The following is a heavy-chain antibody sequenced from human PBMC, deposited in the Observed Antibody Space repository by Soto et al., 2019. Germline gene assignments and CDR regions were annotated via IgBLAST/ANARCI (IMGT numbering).Heavy chain of an antibody. CDR2: VSAGGDMT. D-gene: IGHD3-10*01. J-gene: IGHJ6*02. CDR3: ARGDRGGSGSPASYYYSGLDV. CDR1: GFTFSSYA. Sequence: DVQLLESGGHLVQPGGSLRLSCAASGFTFSSYAMSWVRQAPGKGLEWVSSVSAGGDMTYYSDSVKGRFTISRDNSNNARFLQMNRLRIEDTALYYCARGDRGGSGSPASYYYSGLDVWGQGTTVTVS. V-gene: IGHV3-23*01.